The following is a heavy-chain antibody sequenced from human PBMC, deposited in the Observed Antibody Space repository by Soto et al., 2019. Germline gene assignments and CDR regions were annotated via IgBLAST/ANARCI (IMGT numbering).Heavy chain of an antibody. CDR2: ISYHGSNK. J-gene: IGHJ4*02. CDR3: AKPYSGNYPRPFDY. V-gene: IGHV3-30*18. CDR1: GFTFSIYG. Sequence: GGSLRLSCAASGFTFSIYGMHWVRQAPGKGLEWVAAISYHGSNKYYADSVKGRFTISRDNSKNTLYLQMDSPRAEDTAVYYCAKPYSGNYPRPFDYWGQGTLVTVSS. D-gene: IGHD1-26*01.